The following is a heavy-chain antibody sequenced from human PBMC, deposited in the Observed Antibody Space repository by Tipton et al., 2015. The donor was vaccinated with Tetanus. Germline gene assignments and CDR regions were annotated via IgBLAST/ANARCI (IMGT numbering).Heavy chain of an antibody. V-gene: IGHV5-51*01. CDR2: IHPGDSDT. CDR1: GYSFTNYW. J-gene: IGHJ5*02. CDR3: ARHFGEMLYAPFRFDP. Sequence: QLVQSGAEVKKPGESLKMSCKGSGYSFTNYWIGWVRQMPGKGLEWMGIIHPGDSDTRYSPSFQGQVTISADKSISTAYLQWSSLKASDSAIYYCARHFGEMLYAPFRFDPWGQGTLVTVSS. D-gene: IGHD3-3*01.